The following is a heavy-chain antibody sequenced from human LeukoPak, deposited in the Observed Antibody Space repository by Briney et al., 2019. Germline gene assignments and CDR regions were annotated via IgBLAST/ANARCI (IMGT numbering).Heavy chain of an antibody. V-gene: IGHV3-30*18. D-gene: IGHD2-8*01. CDR3: AKDREMVYAIMVDY. Sequence: GGSLRLSCAASGFTFGSYGMHWVRQAPGKGLEWVAVISYDGSNKYYADSVKGRFTISRDNSKNTLYLQMSSLRAEDTAVYYCAKDREMVYAIMVDYWGQGTLVTVSS. J-gene: IGHJ4*02. CDR2: ISYDGSNK. CDR1: GFTFGSYG.